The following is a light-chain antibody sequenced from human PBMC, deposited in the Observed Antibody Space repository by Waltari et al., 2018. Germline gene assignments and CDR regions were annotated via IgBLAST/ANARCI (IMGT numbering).Light chain of an antibody. CDR1: QGISNY. Sequence: AIRITQSPPSLSASTGDRVTITCRASQGISNYLAWYQQKPGKAPKLLIYGASTLQSGVPSRFSGSGSGKNFTLTISWMQSEDFATYYCQQYFGYPLTFGPGTKVDIK. CDR2: GAS. CDR3: QQYFGYPLT. J-gene: IGKJ3*01. V-gene: IGKV1-8*01.